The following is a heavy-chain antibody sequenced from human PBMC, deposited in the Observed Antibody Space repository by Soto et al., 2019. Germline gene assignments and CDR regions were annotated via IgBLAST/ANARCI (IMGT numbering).Heavy chain of an antibody. Sequence: PSETLSLTCTVSGGSISSYYWSWIRQPPGKGLEWIGYIYYSGSTNYNPSLKSRVTILVDTSKNQFSLKLSSVTAADTAVYYCARAVYSRSSYYYYYYMDVWGKGTTVTVSS. CDR1: GGSISSYY. CDR2: IYYSGST. CDR3: ARAVYSRSSYYYYYYMDV. V-gene: IGHV4-59*01. J-gene: IGHJ6*03. D-gene: IGHD6-6*01.